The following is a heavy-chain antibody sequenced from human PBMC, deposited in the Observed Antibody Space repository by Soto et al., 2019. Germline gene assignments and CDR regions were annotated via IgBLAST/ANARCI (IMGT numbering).Heavy chain of an antibody. CDR2: ISLYSDGT. CDR1: GYTFSNYG. D-gene: IGHD2-2*01. CDR3: ARVVPGAEAWFGP. J-gene: IGHJ5*02. Sequence: QVQLVQSGGEVKRPGASVKVSCKTSGYTFSNYGITWVRQAPGQPLEWLGWISLYSDGTNYAQKFQGRVSMTTDTCTTTAYMELRSVSSDDTAVYYCARVVPGAEAWFGPWGQGTLVTVSS. V-gene: IGHV1-18*01.